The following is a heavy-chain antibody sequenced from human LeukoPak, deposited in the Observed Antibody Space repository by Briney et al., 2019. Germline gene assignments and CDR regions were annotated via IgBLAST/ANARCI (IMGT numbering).Heavy chain of an antibody. V-gene: IGHV3-21*01. D-gene: IGHD3-10*01. Sequence: PGGSLRLSCAASGFTFSSYSMNWVRQGPGKGLEGVSSISSSSSYIYYADSVKGRFTISRDNAKNSLYLQMNSLRAEDTAVYYCARDYNMSRFDFWGQGTMVTVSS. CDR1: GFTFSSYS. CDR3: ARDYNMSRFDF. CDR2: ISSSSSYI. J-gene: IGHJ3*01.